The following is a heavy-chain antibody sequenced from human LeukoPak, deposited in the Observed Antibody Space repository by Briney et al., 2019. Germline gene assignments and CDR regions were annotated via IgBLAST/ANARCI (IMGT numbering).Heavy chain of an antibody. CDR1: GFTFSSYV. J-gene: IGHJ4*02. Sequence: GGSLRLSCAASGFTFSSYVMHWVRQAPGKGLEWVAVISYDGSNKYYADSVKGRFTISRDNSKNTLYLQMNSLRAEDTAVYYCARVQGGYYWPHFYYFDYWGQGTLVTVSS. V-gene: IGHV3-30-3*01. CDR3: ARVQGGYYWPHFYYFDY. CDR2: ISYDGSNK. D-gene: IGHD3-3*01.